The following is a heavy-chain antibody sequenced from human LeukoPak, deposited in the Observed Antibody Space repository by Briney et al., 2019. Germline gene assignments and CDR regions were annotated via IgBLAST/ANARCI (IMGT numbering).Heavy chain of an antibody. D-gene: IGHD2-21*01. V-gene: IGHV3-23*01. Sequence: GGSLRLSCAASGITFGTYAMTWVRQAPGKGLEWVSSIHNSGDKTFYSDSVRGRFTISRDSSKSTVYLQMNSLRADDTALYYCAKESGGDWGYFEYWGQGILVTVSS. J-gene: IGHJ4*02. CDR3: AKESGGDWGYFEY. CDR2: IHNSGDKT. CDR1: GITFGTYA.